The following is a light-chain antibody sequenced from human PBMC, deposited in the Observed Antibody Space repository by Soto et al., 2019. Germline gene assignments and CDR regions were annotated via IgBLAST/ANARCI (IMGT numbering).Light chain of an antibody. Sequence: QSVLTQPRSVSGSPGQSVTISCTGTSSDVGGYDYVSWYQQHPGKAPKFMIYDVSKRPSGVPDRFSGSKSGNTASLTISGLQADDEADYYCCSYAGSYTWVFGGGTQLTVL. CDR3: CSYAGSYTWV. V-gene: IGLV2-11*01. CDR1: SSDVGGYDY. CDR2: DVS. J-gene: IGLJ3*02.